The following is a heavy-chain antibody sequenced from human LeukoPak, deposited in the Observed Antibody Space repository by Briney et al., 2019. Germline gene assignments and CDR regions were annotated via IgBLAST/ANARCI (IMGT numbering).Heavy chain of an antibody. V-gene: IGHV3-23*01. D-gene: IGHD1-26*01. CDR1: GFTFSSHW. J-gene: IGHJ4*02. CDR2: ISESGDKT. Sequence: GGSLRLSCAASGFTFSSHWMSWVRQAPGKGLEWVSSISESGDKTDYADSVRGRFTISRDNSQNTLYLQMNSLRVEDTALYYCAKQWVDCWGQGTLVTVSS. CDR3: AKQWVDC.